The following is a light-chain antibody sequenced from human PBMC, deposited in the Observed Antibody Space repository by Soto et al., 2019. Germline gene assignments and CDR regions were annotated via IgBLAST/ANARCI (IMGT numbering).Light chain of an antibody. CDR2: GVS. CDR1: QSVSSSY. J-gene: IGKJ2*01. Sequence: ETVLTQSPGTLSLSPGERATLSCRASQSVSSSYLAWYQQKPGQAPRLLIYGVSSRATGIPDRFSGSGSGTDFTLTISRLEPEDFAVYYCQQYGSSPLYTFGQGTNLEIK. CDR3: QQYGSSPLYT. V-gene: IGKV3-20*01.